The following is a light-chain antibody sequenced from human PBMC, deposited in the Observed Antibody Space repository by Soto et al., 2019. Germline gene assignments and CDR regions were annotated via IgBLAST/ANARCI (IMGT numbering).Light chain of an antibody. CDR3: SSHTSSNTRI. V-gene: IGLV2-14*03. CDR2: EVS. Sequence: QSVLTQPASVSGSPGQSIAISCTGTSSDIGAYDYVSWYQQHPDKAPKLMIYEVSNRPSGVSNRFSGSKSVNTATLTISGLQAEYEADYYCSSHTSSNTRIFGTGTEVTVL. J-gene: IGLJ1*01. CDR1: SSDIGAYDY.